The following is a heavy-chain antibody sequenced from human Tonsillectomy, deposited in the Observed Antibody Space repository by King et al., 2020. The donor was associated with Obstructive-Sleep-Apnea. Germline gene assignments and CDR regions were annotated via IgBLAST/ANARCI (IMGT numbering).Heavy chain of an antibody. J-gene: IGHJ4*02. Sequence: TLKESGPVLVKPTETLTLTCTVSGFSLSNAGMALSWLRQPPGKALEWLAHILSNDEKSYSTSLKSRLTISKDTSKSQVVLIMTNMDPVDTATYYCARIGYCSYTSCLNYDYWGQGTLVTVSS. CDR1: GFSLSNAGMA. CDR3: ARIGYCSYTSCLNYDY. CDR2: ILSNDEK. V-gene: IGHV2-26*01. D-gene: IGHD2-2*01.